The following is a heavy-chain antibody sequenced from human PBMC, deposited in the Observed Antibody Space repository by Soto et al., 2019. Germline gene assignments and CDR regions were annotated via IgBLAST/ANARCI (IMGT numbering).Heavy chain of an antibody. D-gene: IGHD6-13*01. CDR3: GRGPSPRAPAGGTPYYYAMEV. CDR1: GYDFTAYD. Sequence: ASVKVSCKASGYDFTAYDINWVRQASGQGLEWMGWMNPINGAAGSARRFQGRVSMTRNTATGTAYLELTSLRSDDTAVYYCGRGPSPRAPAGGTPYYYAMEVWGQVTTVNVSS. J-gene: IGHJ6*01. CDR2: MNPINGAA. V-gene: IGHV1-8*02.